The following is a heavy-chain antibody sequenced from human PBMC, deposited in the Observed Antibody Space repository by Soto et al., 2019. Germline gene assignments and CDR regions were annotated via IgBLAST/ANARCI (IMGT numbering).Heavy chain of an antibody. V-gene: IGHV4-39*01. Sequence: QLQLQESGPGLVKPSETLSLTCTVSGGSISSSSYYWGWIRQPPGKGLEWIGSIDYSGSTYYNPSLMSRLTVSVDTSKNQFSLKLSSVTAADTAVYYCASKHPCSSGWTDYYYYRDVGVKGPTVTVSS. CDR1: GGSISSSSYY. D-gene: IGHD6-19*01. CDR3: ASKHPCSSGWTDYYYYRDV. J-gene: IGHJ6*03. CDR2: IDYSGST.